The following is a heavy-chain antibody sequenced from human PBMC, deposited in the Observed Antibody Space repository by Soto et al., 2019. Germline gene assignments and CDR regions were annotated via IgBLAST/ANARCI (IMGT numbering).Heavy chain of an antibody. J-gene: IGHJ4*02. V-gene: IGHV3-21*01. D-gene: IGHD3-3*01. CDR3: ARGRGVVATFDY. CDR2: ISSTSSYI. Sequence: EVQLVESGGGLVKPGGSLRLSCAASGFTFSRYSMNWVRQAPGKGLEWVSSISSTSSYIYYADSMKGRFTISRDNAKNSLYLQMNSLRAEDTAVYYCARGRGVVATFDYWGQGTLVTVSS. CDR1: GFTFSRYS.